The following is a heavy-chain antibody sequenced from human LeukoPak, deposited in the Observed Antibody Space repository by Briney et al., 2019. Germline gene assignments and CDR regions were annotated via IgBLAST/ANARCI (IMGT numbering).Heavy chain of an antibody. J-gene: IGHJ4*02. CDR2: INHSGST. CDR3: ARGHPGLPSARRLFDLNLRAFDY. Sequence: SETLSLTCAVYGGSSSGYYWSWIRQPPGKGLEWIGEINHSGSTNYNPSLKSRVTISVDTSKNQFSLKLSSVTAADTAVYYCARGHPGLPSARRLFDLNLRAFDYWGQGTLVTVSS. D-gene: IGHD2-15*01. CDR1: GGSSSGYY. V-gene: IGHV4-34*01.